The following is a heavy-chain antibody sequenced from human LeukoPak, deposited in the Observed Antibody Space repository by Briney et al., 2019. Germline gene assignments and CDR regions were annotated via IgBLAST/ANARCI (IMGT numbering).Heavy chain of an antibody. CDR3: XXXRFXXYYGSXSXXGMDV. Sequence: PGGSLRLSCAASGFTFSSYSMNWVRQAPGKGLEWVSSISSXSSYIYYADSVKGRFTISRDNAKNSLYLQMNSLRAEDTAVYYCXXXRFXXYYGSXSXXGMDVWGQGTTVTVSS. V-gene: IGHV3-21*01. CDR2: ISSXSSYI. J-gene: IGHJ6*01. CDR1: GFTFSSYS. D-gene: IGHD3-10*01.